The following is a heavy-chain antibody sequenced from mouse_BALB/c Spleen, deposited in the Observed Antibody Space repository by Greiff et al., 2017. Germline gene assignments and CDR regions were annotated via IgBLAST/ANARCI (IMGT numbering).Heavy chain of an antibody. J-gene: IGHJ2*01. V-gene: IGHV5-4*02. CDR3: ARDKGYGNFDY. CDR2: ISDGGSYT. CDR1: GFTFSDYY. Sequence: VQLKESGGGLVKPGGSLKLSCAASGFTFSDYYMYWVRQTPEKRLEWVATISDGGSYTYYPDSVKGRFTISRDNAKNNLYLQMSSLKSEDTAMYYCARDKGYGNFDYWGQGTTLTVSS. D-gene: IGHD2-10*02.